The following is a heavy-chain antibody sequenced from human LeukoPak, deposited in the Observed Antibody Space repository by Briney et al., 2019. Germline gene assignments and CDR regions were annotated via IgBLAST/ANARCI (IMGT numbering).Heavy chain of an antibody. CDR3: ARGSIFGVAPKKAPFDY. Sequence: ASVKVSCKASGYTFTSYGISWVRQAPGQGLEWMGWISAYNGNTNYAQKLQGRVTMTTDTSTSTAYMELRSLRSDDTAVYYCARGSIFGVAPKKAPFDYWGQGTLVTVSS. D-gene: IGHD3-3*01. V-gene: IGHV1-18*01. CDR2: ISAYNGNT. CDR1: GYTFTSYG. J-gene: IGHJ4*02.